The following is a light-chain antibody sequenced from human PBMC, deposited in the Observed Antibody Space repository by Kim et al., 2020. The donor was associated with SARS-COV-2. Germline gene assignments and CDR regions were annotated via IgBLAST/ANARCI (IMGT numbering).Light chain of an antibody. Sequence: QSVLTQPRSVSGSPGQSVTISCTGTSSDVGTYIYVSWYQQLPDKGPKLMIYDVGKRPSGVPARFSGSKSGNTASLTISGLQAEDEADYFCCSYAGRFTYVFGTGTKVTVL. J-gene: IGLJ1*01. CDR2: DVG. CDR1: SSDVGTYIY. CDR3: CSYAGRFTYV. V-gene: IGLV2-11*01.